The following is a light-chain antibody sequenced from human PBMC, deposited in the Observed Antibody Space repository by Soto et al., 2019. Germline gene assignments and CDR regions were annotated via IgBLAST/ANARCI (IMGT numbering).Light chain of an antibody. Sequence: DIQMTQSPSSLSASVGDRVTITCRASQGISNFLAWYQQKPGKVPKLLIYTTSALHSGVPPRFSGSASGTDFTLTISSLQPDNVATYYCQKYNNAPFTFGPGTKVDIK. CDR2: TTS. V-gene: IGKV1-27*01. CDR1: QGISNF. J-gene: IGKJ3*01. CDR3: QKYNNAPFT.